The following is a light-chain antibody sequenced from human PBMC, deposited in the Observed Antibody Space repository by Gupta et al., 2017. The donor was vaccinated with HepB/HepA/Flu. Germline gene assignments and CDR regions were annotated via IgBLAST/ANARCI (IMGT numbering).Light chain of an antibody. CDR1: SSDIGGYNY. CDR2: DVT. V-gene: IGLV2-14*03. Sequence: QSALTQPASVSGSPGQSITISCTGSSSDIGGYNYVSWYQQHPGKAPKLIIYDVTTRPSGGANRFSGSKSGNTAALTISGLQAEDEADYYCDSFTSSTTSESVFGGGTKLSVL. CDR3: DSFTSSTTSESV. J-gene: IGLJ3*02.